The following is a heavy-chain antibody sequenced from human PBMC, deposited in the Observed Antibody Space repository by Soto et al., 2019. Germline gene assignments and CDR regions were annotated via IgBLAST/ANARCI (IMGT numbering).Heavy chain of an antibody. CDR2: ISYDGNNK. CDR1: GFSFSSDG. J-gene: IGHJ4*02. CDR3: AKGKGRDSGYDFLFDY. Sequence: QVQLVESGGGVVQPGRSLRLSCEASGFSFSSDGMHWVRQAPGKGLEWVAVISYDGNNKYYADSVKGRFTISRDNSKNTLDLQMDSLRAEDTAVYYGAKGKGRDSGYDFLFDYWGQGTLVTVSS. D-gene: IGHD5-12*01. V-gene: IGHV3-30*18.